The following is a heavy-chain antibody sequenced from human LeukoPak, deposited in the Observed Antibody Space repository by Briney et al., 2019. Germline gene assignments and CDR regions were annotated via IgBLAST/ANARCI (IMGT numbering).Heavy chain of an antibody. CDR3: ARDYDVY. CDR1: GFTFSSYA. CDR2: ISYDGSNK. Sequence: GGSLRLSCAASGFTFSSYAMHWVRQAPGKGLEWVAVISYDGSNKYYADSVKGRFTISRDNSKNTLYLQMNSLRAEDTAVYYCARDYDVYWGQGTLVTVSS. J-gene: IGHJ4*02. D-gene: IGHD3-3*01. V-gene: IGHV3-30-3*01.